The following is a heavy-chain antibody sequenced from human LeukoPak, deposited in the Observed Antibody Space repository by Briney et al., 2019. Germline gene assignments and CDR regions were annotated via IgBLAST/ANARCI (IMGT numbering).Heavy chain of an antibody. CDR1: GFTFSAYW. CDR3: ARTYSSNWFGDDY. D-gene: IGHD6-13*01. J-gene: IGHJ4*02. Sequence: GGSLRLSCAASGFTFSAYWMTWVRQAPGKGLEWMANINQDGSEKYYVDSVKGRFNISSDNAKNPLYPQMNSLRAEDTAVYYCARTYSSNWFGDDYWGKGTLVTASS. CDR2: INQDGSEK. V-gene: IGHV3-7*01.